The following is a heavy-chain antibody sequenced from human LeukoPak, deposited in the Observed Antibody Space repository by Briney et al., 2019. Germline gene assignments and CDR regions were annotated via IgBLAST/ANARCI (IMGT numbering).Heavy chain of an antibody. V-gene: IGHV3-23*01. CDR3: AKVEGITMIVVVIRPDDAFDI. CDR2: ISGSGGST. Sequence: PGGSLRLSCAASGFTFSSYGMSWIRQAPGKGLEGVSAISGSGGSTYYADSVKGRFTISRDNSKNTLYLQMNSLRAEDTAVYYCAKVEGITMIVVVIRPDDAFDIWGQGTMVTVSS. J-gene: IGHJ3*02. CDR1: GFTFSSYG. D-gene: IGHD3-22*01.